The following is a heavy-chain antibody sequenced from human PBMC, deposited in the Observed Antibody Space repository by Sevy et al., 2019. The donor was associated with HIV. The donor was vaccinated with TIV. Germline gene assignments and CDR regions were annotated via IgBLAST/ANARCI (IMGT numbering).Heavy chain of an antibody. Sequence: GGSLRLSCAASGFTFSSYNMNRVRQAPWKGLEWVSSITSTRDYIYYADSLKGRCTISRDNAKTLLYLQMNSLRAEDTAVYYCAGVPPPFYGMDVWGQGTTVTVSS. CDR1: GFTFSSYN. CDR2: ITSTRDYI. J-gene: IGHJ6*02. CDR3: AGVPPPFYGMDV. V-gene: IGHV3-21*06.